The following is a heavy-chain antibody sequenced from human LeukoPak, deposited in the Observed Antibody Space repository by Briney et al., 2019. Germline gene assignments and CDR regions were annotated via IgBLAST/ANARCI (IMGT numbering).Heavy chain of an antibody. D-gene: IGHD5-18*01. V-gene: IGHV3-23*01. J-gene: IGHJ4*02. CDR1: GFNSNSYA. CDR3: ARDRADTAMLLDY. Sequence: PGGSLRLSCVMSGFNSNSYAMHWVRQAPGKGLEWVSGISDGGGSTYYADSVRGRFTISRDNSKNAMYLQMNSLRAEDTAVYYCARDRADTAMLLDYWGQGTLVTVSS. CDR2: ISDGGGST.